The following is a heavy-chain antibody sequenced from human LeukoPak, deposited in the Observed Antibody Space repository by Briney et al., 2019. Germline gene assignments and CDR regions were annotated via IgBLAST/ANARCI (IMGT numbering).Heavy chain of an antibody. Sequence: GGSLRLSCAASGFTFSTSAMSWFRQAPGKGLEWVSSISTTVSNTYYADSVKGRFTISRGNSNHTLCLQMNSLTAEDTAVYYCTKRAEFGGFDPWGQETLVTVSS. CDR2: ISTTVSNT. J-gene: IGHJ5*02. CDR1: GFTFSTSA. CDR3: TKRAEFGGFDP. D-gene: IGHD2/OR15-2a*01. V-gene: IGHV3-23*01.